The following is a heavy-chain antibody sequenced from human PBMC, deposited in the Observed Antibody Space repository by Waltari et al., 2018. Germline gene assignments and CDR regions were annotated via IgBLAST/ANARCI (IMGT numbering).Heavy chain of an antibody. J-gene: IGHJ4*02. CDR1: GFTFSSYC. CDR3: AKDQLVAAAGTFYYFDY. V-gene: IGHV3-30*02. CDR2: IRYDGSNK. Sequence: QVQLVESGGGVVQPGGSLRLSCAASGFTFSSYCMHWVRQAPGMGLEWVAFIRYDGSNKYYADSVKGRFTISMDNSKNTLYLQMNSLRAEYTAVYYCAKDQLVAAAGTFYYFDYWGQGTLVTVSS. D-gene: IGHD6-13*01.